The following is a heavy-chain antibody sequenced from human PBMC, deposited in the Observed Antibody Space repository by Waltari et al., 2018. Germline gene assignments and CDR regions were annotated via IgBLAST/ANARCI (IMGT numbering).Heavy chain of an antibody. CDR2: MYNIGIA. Sequence: QLQLQESGPGLVKPPETLSPTCSVPGGSISSSSYYWAWIRQPPGKGLEWIGSMYNIGIAYYTPSLKRRVTISVDTSKNQFSLKLSSVTAADTAVYYCARHLAYYHGLGIDSWGQGTLVTVSS. V-gene: IGHV4-39*01. J-gene: IGHJ4*02. D-gene: IGHD3-10*01. CDR3: ARHLAYYHGLGIDS. CDR1: GGSISSSSYY.